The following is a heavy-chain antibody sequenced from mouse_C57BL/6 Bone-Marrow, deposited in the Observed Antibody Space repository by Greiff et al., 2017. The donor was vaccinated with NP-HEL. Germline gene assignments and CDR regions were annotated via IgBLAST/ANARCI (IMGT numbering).Heavy chain of an antibody. D-gene: IGHD2-2*01. CDR2: ISDGGSYT. J-gene: IGHJ4*01. CDR1: GFTFSSYA. Sequence: EVQLVESGGGLVKPGGSLKLSCAASGFTFSSYAMSWVRQTPEKRLEWVATISDGGSYTYYPDNVKGRVTITRDNAKNNPYLQMSQLRAEDTAMYYCASDLFGFYYALDYWGQGTSVTGSS. V-gene: IGHV5-4*01. CDR3: ASDLFGFYYALDY.